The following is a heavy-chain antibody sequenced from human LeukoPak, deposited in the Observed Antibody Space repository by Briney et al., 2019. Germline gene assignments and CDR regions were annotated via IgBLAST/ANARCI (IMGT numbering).Heavy chain of an antibody. J-gene: IGHJ3*02. V-gene: IGHV1-69*06. CDR2: IIPIFGTA. Sequence: GASVKVSCKAFGGTFSSYAISWVRQAPGQGLEWMGGIIPIFGTANYAQKFQGRVTITADKSTSTAYMELSSLRSEDTAVYYCARDPLKGSGWQRGAFDIWGQGTMVTVSS. CDR1: GGTFSSYA. D-gene: IGHD6-19*01. CDR3: ARDPLKGSGWQRGAFDI.